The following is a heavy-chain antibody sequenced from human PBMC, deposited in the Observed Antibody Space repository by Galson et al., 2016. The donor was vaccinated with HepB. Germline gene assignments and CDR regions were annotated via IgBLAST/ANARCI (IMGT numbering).Heavy chain of an antibody. J-gene: IGHJ5*01. D-gene: IGHD3-16*01. CDR3: ARVFRGPRYVGGFDP. CDR2: ISAYNGNT. CDR1: GYTFSNYD. V-gene: IGHV1-18*04. Sequence: SVKVSCKASGYTFSNYDISWVRQAPGQGLEWLGWISAYNGNTNFAQNLLGRVTMTTDTSTSTAYLELRSLRSDDTAVYYCARVFRGPRYVGGFDPWCQGTLVTVSS.